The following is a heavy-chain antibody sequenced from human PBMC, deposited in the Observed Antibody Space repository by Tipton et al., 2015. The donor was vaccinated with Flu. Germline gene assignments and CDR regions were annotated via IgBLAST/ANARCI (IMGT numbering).Heavy chain of an antibody. D-gene: IGHD7-27*01. Sequence: GSLRLSCAAPGFTFSSYSMNWVRQAPGKGLEWVSSISSSSSYIYYADSVKGRFTISRDNAKNSLYLQMNSLRAEDTAVYYCAREGRGLTGGFDYWGQGTLVTVSS. CDR3: AREGRGLTGGFDY. CDR2: ISSSSSYI. J-gene: IGHJ4*02. CDR1: GFTFSSYS. V-gene: IGHV3-21*01.